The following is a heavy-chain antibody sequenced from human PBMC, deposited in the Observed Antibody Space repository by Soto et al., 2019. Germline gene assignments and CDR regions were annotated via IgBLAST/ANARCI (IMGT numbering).Heavy chain of an antibody. Sequence: QVQLVESGGGVVQPGRSLRLSCAASGFTFSSYGMHWVRQAPGKGLEWVAVISYDGSNKYYADSVKGRFTISRDNSKNTLYLQMNSLRAEDTAVYYCAARVVVAATMRPDDAFDIWGQGTMVTVSS. CDR2: ISYDGSNK. CDR1: GFTFSSYG. V-gene: IGHV3-30*03. CDR3: AARVVVAATMRPDDAFDI. J-gene: IGHJ3*02. D-gene: IGHD2-15*01.